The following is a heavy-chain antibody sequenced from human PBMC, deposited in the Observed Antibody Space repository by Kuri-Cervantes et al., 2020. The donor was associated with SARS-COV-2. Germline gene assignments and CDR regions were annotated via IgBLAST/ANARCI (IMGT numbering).Heavy chain of an antibody. V-gene: IGHV3-64*01. Sequence: GGSLRLSCAASGFTFSSYAMHWVRQAPGKGLEYVSAISSNGGSTYYANSVKGRFTISRDNSKNTLYLQMNSLRAEDTAVYYCARGDSSSWLPPFDYWGQGTLVTVSS. CDR2: ISSNGGST. CDR3: ARGDSSSWLPPFDY. D-gene: IGHD6-13*01. CDR1: GFTFSSYA. J-gene: IGHJ4*02.